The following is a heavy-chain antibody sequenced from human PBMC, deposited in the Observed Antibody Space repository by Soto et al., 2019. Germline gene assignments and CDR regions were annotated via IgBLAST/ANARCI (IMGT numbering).Heavy chain of an antibody. CDR1: GFTFSSYD. D-gene: IGHD2-2*02. Sequence: GGSLRLSCAASGFTFSSYDMHWVRQTPGKGLEWVAIISFDGSNRFYADSVKGRFTVSRDNSRNTVYLQMNSLRAEDSGVYYCARDQAKQLAIYHFDYWGQGTQVTVSS. CDR2: ISFDGSNR. J-gene: IGHJ4*02. CDR3: ARDQAKQLAIYHFDY. V-gene: IGHV3-30*12.